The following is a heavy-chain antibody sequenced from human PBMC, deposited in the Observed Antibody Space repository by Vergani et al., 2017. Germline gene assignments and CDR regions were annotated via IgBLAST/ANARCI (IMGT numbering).Heavy chain of an antibody. Sequence: VELLESGGGLAQPGGSLRVSCSASGFRVTTYYMSWVRQAPGKGLEWVSSISGNNDDVYYADSVKGRFTIYRDNAKNSLYLDMSSLRAEETAVYYCVRDVRVSRTWGQGKLVAVSS. V-gene: IGHV3-21*01. CDR2: ISGNNDDV. CDR3: VRDVRVSRT. CDR1: GFRVTTYY. J-gene: IGHJ3*01.